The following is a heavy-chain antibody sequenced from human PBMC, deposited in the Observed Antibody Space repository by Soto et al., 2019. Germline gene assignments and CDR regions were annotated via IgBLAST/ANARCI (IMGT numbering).Heavy chain of an antibody. J-gene: IGHJ4*02. CDR1: GFTFSHSG. CDR2: ISSDGNSQ. CDR3: AKDTPGTVSR. V-gene: IGHV3-30*18. D-gene: IGHD3-10*01. Sequence: QVQLVESGGGVVQPGRSLRLSCAASGFTFSHSGFHWDRQAPGKGLEWVIFISSDGNSQYYGDSVKGRFTISRDNSRNTLYLQMNSLRPEDTAVYYCAKDTPGTVSRWGQGTLVTVSS.